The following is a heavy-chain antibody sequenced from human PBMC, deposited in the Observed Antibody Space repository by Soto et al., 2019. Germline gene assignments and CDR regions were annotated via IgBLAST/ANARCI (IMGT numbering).Heavy chain of an antibody. J-gene: IGHJ5*02. CDR1: GGSISSYY. V-gene: IGHV4-59*01. CDR3: ARGIAATWGHYDWFDP. Sequence: SETLSLTCTVSGGSISSYYWSWIRQPPGKGLEWIGYIYYSGSTNYNPSLKSRVTISVDTSKNQFSLKLSSVTAADTAVYYCARGIAATWGHYDWFDPWGQGTLVTVSS. D-gene: IGHD6-13*01. CDR2: IYYSGST.